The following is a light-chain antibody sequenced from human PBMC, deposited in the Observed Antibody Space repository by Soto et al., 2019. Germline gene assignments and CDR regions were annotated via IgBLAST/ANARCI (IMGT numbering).Light chain of an antibody. J-gene: IGKJ1*01. V-gene: IGKV3-20*01. Sequence: EIVLTQSPGTLSLSPGERATLSCRASQSVGSTYLAWYQQKPGQAPRLLIYDASSRATGIPDRFSGSGSGTDFTLTISRLESEDFAVYYCQQYGSSPWTFGQGTKVDIK. CDR3: QQYGSSPWT. CDR2: DAS. CDR1: QSVGSTY.